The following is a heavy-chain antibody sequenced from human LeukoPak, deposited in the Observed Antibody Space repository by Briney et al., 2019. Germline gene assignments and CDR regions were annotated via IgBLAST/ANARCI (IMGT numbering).Heavy chain of an antibody. D-gene: IGHD2-2*01. CDR3: ARGYCSSTSCYFDY. CDR2: IGGSGGST. Sequence: GGSLRLSCAASGFTFSNYVMSWVRQAPGKGLEWVSTIGGSGGSTGYADSVKGRFTISRDNAKNSLYLQMNSLRAEDTALYYCARGYCSSTSCYFDYWGQGTLVTVSS. J-gene: IGHJ4*02. V-gene: IGHV3-20*04. CDR1: GFTFSNYV.